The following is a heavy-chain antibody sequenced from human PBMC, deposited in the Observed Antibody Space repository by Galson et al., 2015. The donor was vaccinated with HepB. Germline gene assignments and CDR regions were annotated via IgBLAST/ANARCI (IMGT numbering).Heavy chain of an antibody. CDR2: IDPSDSYT. Sequence: QSGAEVKKPGESLKISCKGSGYSFTSYWIGWVRQMPGKGLEWMGRIDPSDSYTNYSPSFQGHVTISADKSISTAYLQWSSLKASDTAMYYCARQTKGLAAAGNLYGMDVWGQGTTVTVSS. V-gene: IGHV5-10-1*01. CDR3: ARQTKGLAAAGNLYGMDV. J-gene: IGHJ6*02. D-gene: IGHD6-13*01. CDR1: GYSFTSYW.